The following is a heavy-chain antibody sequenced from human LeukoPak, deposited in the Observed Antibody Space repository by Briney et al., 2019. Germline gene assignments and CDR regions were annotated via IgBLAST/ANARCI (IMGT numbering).Heavy chain of an antibody. CDR3: AKKTGFYYYYGMDV. J-gene: IGHJ6*02. Sequence: GSLRLSCAASGFTFSSYAMSWVRQAPGKGLEWVSAISGSGGSTYYADSVKGRFTISRDNSKNTLYPQMNSLRAEDTAVYYCAKKTGFYYYYGMDVWGQGTTVTVSS. CDR2: ISGSGGST. CDR1: GFTFSSYA. V-gene: IGHV3-23*01.